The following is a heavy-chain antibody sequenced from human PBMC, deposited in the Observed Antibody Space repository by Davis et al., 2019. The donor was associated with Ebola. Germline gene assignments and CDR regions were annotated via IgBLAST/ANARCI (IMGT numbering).Heavy chain of an antibody. CDR2: ISSSSSYI. CDR3: ARGRYGGNPSDY. CDR1: GFTFSSYS. J-gene: IGHJ4*02. Sequence: GGSLRLSCAASGFTFSSYSMNWVRQAPGKGLEWVSSISSSSSYIYYADSVKGRFTISRDNAKNSLYLQMNSLRAEDTAVYYCARGRYGGNPSDYWGQGTLVTVSS. V-gene: IGHV3-21*01. D-gene: IGHD4-23*01.